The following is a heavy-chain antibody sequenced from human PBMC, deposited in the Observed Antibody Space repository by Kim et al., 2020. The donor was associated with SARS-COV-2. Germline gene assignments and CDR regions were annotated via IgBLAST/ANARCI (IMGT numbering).Heavy chain of an antibody. CDR1: GGSFSGYY. CDR2: INHSGST. D-gene: IGHD3-3*01. V-gene: IGHV4-34*01. CDR3: ARAHFYYFFRDPYYYGMDV. Sequence: SETLSLTCAVYGGSFSGYYWSWIRQPPGKGLEWIGEINHSGSTNYNPSLKSRVTISVDTSKNQFSLKLSSVTAADTAVYYCARAHFYYFFRDPYYYGMDVWGQGTTVTVSS. J-gene: IGHJ6*02.